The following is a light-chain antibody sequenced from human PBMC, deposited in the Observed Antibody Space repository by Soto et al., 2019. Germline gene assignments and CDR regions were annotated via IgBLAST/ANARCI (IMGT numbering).Light chain of an antibody. CDR1: QGVSSW. Sequence: DIQMTQSPSTLSASVGDRVTISCRASQGVSSWVAWYQQKPGKAPNLLISAASSLQSGVPSRFSGSGSGTEFTLTISSLQPEDFDTYHCQQANSFPITFGQGTRLEIK. V-gene: IGKV1-12*01. CDR2: AAS. CDR3: QQANSFPIT. J-gene: IGKJ5*01.